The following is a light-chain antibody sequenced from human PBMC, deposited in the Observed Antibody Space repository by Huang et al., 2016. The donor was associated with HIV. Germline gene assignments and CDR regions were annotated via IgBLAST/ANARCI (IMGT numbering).Light chain of an antibody. CDR3: QQGYSALIT. Sequence: DILLTQSPSSLSASVGDRVTITCRASQNLNSYLNWYQQKPGKAPNLRIHSASTLQTGVPSRFSGSGSGTDFTLTVNSLQPEDSATYYCQQGYSALITFGQGTRL. CDR2: SAS. J-gene: IGKJ5*01. CDR1: QNLNSY. V-gene: IGKV1-39*01.